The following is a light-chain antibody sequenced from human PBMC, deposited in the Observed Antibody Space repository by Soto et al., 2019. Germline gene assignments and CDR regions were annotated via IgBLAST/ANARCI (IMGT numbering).Light chain of an antibody. CDR3: AAWDDSLNGGV. V-gene: IGLV1-44*01. CDR2: RNN. Sequence: QAVVTQPPSASGTPGQRVTISCSGSSSNIGSNFVYWYQHLPGTAPKLLIYRNNQRPSGVPDRFSGSKSGTSASLAISGLQSEDEADYYCAAWDDSLNGGVFGGGTKVTVL. J-gene: IGLJ3*02. CDR1: SSNIGSNF.